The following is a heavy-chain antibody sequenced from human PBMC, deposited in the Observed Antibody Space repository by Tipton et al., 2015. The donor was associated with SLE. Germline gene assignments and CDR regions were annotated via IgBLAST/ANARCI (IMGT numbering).Heavy chain of an antibody. CDR2: ISGRGTNT. J-gene: IGHJ3*01. V-gene: IGHV3-23*01. D-gene: IGHD6-13*01. Sequence: GSLRLSCVASGFTLSNYTMHWVRQAAGKGLEWVSGISGRGTNTYYADAVKGRFTISRDNSDNTLYLDINSLRAEDSGVYYCARDLYDSSWHHDAFDVWGQGTVVTVSS. CDR3: ARDLYDSSWHHDAFDV. CDR1: GFTLSNYT.